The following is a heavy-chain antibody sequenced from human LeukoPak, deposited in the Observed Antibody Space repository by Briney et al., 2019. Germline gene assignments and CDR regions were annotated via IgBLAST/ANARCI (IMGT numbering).Heavy chain of an antibody. CDR2: ISSSSSYI. D-gene: IGHD6-19*01. Sequence: GGALRLSRATSGFTFSSYTMNWVRQARGKGLEWVSSISSSSSYIYYADSVKGRFTIFRDTAKNSLHLQMDSLRAEDTAVYYCARQTRYSSSGDAFDIWGQGTMVTVSS. J-gene: IGHJ3*02. V-gene: IGHV3-21*01. CDR1: GFTFSSYT. CDR3: ARQTRYSSSGDAFDI.